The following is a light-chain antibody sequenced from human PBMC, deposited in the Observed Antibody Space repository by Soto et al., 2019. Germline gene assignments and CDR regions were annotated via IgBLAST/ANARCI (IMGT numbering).Light chain of an antibody. CDR1: QYVGSR. CDR2: YMS. Sequence: EIVLTQSPATLSSSPGETATLSCRASQYVGSRLAWYQHKPGQAPRLLIYYMSKRATGMPARFSGSGSGTDFTLTISSLAPDDFAIYYCHQRQSWPRKFGQGTKVAIK. J-gene: IGKJ1*01. CDR3: HQRQSWPRK. V-gene: IGKV3-11*01.